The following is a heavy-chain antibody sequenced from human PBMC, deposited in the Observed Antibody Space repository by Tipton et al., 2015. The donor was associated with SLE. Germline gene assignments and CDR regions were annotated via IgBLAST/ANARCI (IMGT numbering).Heavy chain of an antibody. CDR2: IYYSGST. Sequence: TLSLTCTVSGGSISSSSYYWGWIRQPPGKGLEWIGSIYYSGSTYYNPSLKSRVTISVDTSKNQFSLKLSSVTAADTAVYYCARPGGAVAGGYFDYWGQGTLVTVSS. CDR1: GGSISSSSYY. J-gene: IGHJ4*02. V-gene: IGHV4-39*01. D-gene: IGHD6-19*01. CDR3: ARPGGAVAGGYFDY.